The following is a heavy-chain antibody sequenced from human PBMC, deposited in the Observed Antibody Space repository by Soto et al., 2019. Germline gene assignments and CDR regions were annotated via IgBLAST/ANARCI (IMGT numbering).Heavy chain of an antibody. CDR3: AKALRPSLNCCYYMDG. CDR1: GFTFGSYA. J-gene: IGHJ6*03. V-gene: IGHV3-23*01. D-gene: IGHD2-2*01. Sequence: EVQLLESGGGLVQPGGSLRLSCVVSGFTFGSYAMSWVRQAPEKGPEWVAILGGNGFTTYYADSVKGRFTISGDKSKSTLFVQMNSLRADDTGVYYCAKALRPSLNCCYYMDGWGRGTSVTVSS. CDR2: LGGNGFTT.